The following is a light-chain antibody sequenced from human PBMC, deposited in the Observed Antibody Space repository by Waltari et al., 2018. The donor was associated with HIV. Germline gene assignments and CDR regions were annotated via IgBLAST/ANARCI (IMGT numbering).Light chain of an antibody. Sequence: QSALTQPASVSGSPGQSITIFCIGTSSDISAYNSVAWYQQHPGKAPKPSVLGVSNRPSGGSARFSGSKSGNTTSLTISGLQDDDESDYYCSSYTTTATLVFGTGTKVTVL. CDR1: SSDISAYNS. V-gene: IGLV2-14*03. CDR2: GVS. J-gene: IGLJ1*01. CDR3: SSYTTTATLV.